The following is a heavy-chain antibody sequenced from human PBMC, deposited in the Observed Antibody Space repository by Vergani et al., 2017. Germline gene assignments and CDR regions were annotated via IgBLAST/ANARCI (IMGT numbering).Heavy chain of an antibody. CDR1: GFTLGQYW. CDR2: VKSDGNSA. Sequence: EVQLVESGGGLVQPGGSLRLSCAASGFTLGQYWMHWVRQTPGTGLEWVSRVKSDGNSAMYADSVKGRFTISRDNSKNTLYLEMNSLSAEDTALYHCVKDHPVFDEWGRGTLVSVS. J-gene: IGHJ4*02. V-gene: IGHV3-74*03. CDR3: VKDHPVFDE.